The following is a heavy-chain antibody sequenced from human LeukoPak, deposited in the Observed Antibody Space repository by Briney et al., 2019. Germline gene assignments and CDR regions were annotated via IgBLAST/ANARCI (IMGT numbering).Heavy chain of an antibody. J-gene: IGHJ4*02. Sequence: SSETLSLTCAVYGGSFSGYYWSWIRQPPGKGLEWIGEINHSGSTNYNPSLKSRVTISVDTSKNQFSLKLSSVTAADTAVYYCAREAGYCRGGSCYQSVYFDYWGQGTLVTVSS. CDR1: GGSFSGYY. V-gene: IGHV4-34*01. D-gene: IGHD2-15*01. CDR2: INHSGST. CDR3: AREAGYCRGGSCYQSVYFDY.